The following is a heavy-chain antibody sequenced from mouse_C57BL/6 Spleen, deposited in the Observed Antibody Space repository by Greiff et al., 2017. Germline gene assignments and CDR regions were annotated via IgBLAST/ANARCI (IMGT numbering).Heavy chain of an antibody. V-gene: IGHV3-6*01. Sequence: EVKLQESGPGLVKPSQSLSLTCSVTGYSITSGYYWNWIRQFPGNKLEWMGYISYDGSNNYNPSLKNRISITRDTSKNQFFLKLNSVTTEDTATYYCARRRDGYPSWFAYWGQGTLVTVSA. J-gene: IGHJ3*01. D-gene: IGHD2-3*01. CDR3: ARRRDGYPSWFAY. CDR2: ISYDGSN. CDR1: GYSITSGYY.